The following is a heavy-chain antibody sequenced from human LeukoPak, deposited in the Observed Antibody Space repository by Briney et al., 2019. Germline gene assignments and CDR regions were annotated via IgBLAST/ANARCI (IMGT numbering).Heavy chain of an antibody. D-gene: IGHD3-22*01. J-gene: IGHJ4*02. CDR3: VRDYYESSGSTYYFDY. V-gene: IGHV3-72*01. CDR2: TRNKPNSYTT. CDR1: GFTFSDLY. Sequence: GGSLRLSCAASGFTFSDLYMDWVRQAPGKGVYWVGRTRNKPNSYTTESAASVKGRFTISRDDSKNSLYLQMNSLKTEDTAVYYCVRDYYESSGSTYYFDYWGQGTLVTVSS.